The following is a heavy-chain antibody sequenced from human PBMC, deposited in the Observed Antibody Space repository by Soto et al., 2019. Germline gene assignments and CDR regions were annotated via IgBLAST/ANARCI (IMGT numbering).Heavy chain of an antibody. V-gene: IGHV3-23*01. J-gene: IGHJ4*02. CDR3: ATGGSGSRWYGYFAY. D-gene: IGHD6-13*01. Sequence: GGSLRLSCAAFGFTFSSYAMSWVRQAPGKGLEWVSAISGSGGSTYYADSVKGRFTISRDNAKNTLYLQMSSLRGEDTAGYYCATGGSGSRWYGYFAYGAEGTLAT. CDR1: GFTFSSYA. CDR2: ISGSGGST.